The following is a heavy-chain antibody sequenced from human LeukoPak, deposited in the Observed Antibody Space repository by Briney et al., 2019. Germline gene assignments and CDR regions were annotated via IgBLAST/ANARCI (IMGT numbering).Heavy chain of an antibody. CDR1: GFTFSSYG. V-gene: IGHV3-33*06. CDR2: IWYDGSNK. D-gene: IGHD2-2*01. Sequence: GGSLRLSCAASGFTFSSYGMHWVRQAPGKGLEWVAVIWYDGSNKYYADSVKGRFTISRDNSKNTLYLQMNSLRAEDTAVYYCAKGFVVVPVGLDYWGQGTLVTVSS. J-gene: IGHJ4*02. CDR3: AKGFVVVPVGLDY.